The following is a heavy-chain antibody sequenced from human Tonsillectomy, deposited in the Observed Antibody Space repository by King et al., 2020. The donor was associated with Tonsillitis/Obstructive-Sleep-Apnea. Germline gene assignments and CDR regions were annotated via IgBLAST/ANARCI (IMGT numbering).Heavy chain of an antibody. CDR1: GGTFNSFS. CDR3: ATPRGGDSPAEYFQR. V-gene: IGHV1-69*09. J-gene: IGHJ1*01. CDR2: IIPILDIA. Sequence: QLVQSGAEVKKPGSSVRVSCKASGGTFNSFSISWVRQAPGQGLEWMGRIIPILDIANYAQKFQGRVTINADKSTTTAYMELSSLRSEDTAVYYGATPRGGDSPAEYFQRWGQGTLVTVSS. D-gene: IGHD2-21*02.